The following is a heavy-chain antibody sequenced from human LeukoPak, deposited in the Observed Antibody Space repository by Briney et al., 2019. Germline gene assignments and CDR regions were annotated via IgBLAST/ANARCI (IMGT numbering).Heavy chain of an antibody. CDR1: GVSLSGYY. J-gene: IGHJ6*02. Sequence: ETLSLTCAVDGVSLSGYYWNWIRQSPGKGLEWVSAISGSGGSTYYADSVKGRFTISRDNSKNTLYLQMNSLRAEDTAVYYCAKGSRGYYYYYGMDVWGQGTTVTVSS. CDR3: AKGSRGYYYYYGMDV. D-gene: IGHD3-10*01. V-gene: IGHV3-23*01. CDR2: ISGSGGST.